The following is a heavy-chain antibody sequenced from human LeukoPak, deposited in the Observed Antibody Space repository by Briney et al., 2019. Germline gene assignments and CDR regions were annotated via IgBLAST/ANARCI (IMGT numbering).Heavy chain of an antibody. J-gene: IGHJ4*02. CDR2: IKEDGSEE. Sequence: GGSLRLSCAASGFTFSRYWMSWVRQAPGKGLEWVANIKEDGSEEYYVESVKGRFTIFRDNAKNSLYLQMNSVRAEDTAVYFCAREDGYCSGGNCYSYFDSWGQGTLVTVSA. CDR1: GFTFSRYW. CDR3: AREDGYCSGGNCYSYFDS. V-gene: IGHV3-7*03. D-gene: IGHD2-15*01.